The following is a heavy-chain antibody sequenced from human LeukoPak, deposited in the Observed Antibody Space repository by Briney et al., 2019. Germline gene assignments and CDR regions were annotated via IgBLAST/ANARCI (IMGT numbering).Heavy chain of an antibody. CDR1: GGSFSGSY. CDR2: INHSGST. D-gene: IGHD1-26*01. J-gene: IGHJ6*03. Sequence: SSETLSLTCAVYGGSFSGSYWSWIRQPPGKGLEWIGEINHSGSTNYNPSLKSRVTISVDTSKNQFSLKLTSVTAADTAVYYCARVRGVGATFYNYYYMDVWGKGTTVTVSS. CDR3: ARVRGVGATFYNYYYMDV. V-gene: IGHV4-34*01.